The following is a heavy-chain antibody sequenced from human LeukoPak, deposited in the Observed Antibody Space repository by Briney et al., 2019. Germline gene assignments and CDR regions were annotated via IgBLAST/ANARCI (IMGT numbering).Heavy chain of an antibody. D-gene: IGHD3-10*02. CDR1: GYTFTGYY. V-gene: IGHV1-2*02. J-gene: IGHJ4*02. CDR2: INPNSGGT. Sequence: GASVKVSCKASGYTFTGYYMHWVRQAPGQGLEWMGWINPNSGGTNYAQKFQGRVTMTRDTSISTAYMELSRLRSDDTAVYYCARDQRSGSPTCSDYWGQGTLVTVSS. CDR3: ARDQRSGSPTCSDY.